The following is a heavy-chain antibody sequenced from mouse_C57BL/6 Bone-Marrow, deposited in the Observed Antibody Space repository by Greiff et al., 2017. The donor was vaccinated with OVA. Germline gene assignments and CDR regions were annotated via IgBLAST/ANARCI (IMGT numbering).Heavy chain of an antibody. CDR1: GYTFTDHT. CDR3: ARSDYGSSYDWYFDV. Sequence: VKLQQSDAELVKPGASVKISCKVSGYTFTDHTIHWMKQRPEQGLEWIGYIYPRDGSTKSNEKFKGKATLTADKSSSTAYMQRNSLTSEDSAVYFCARSDYGSSYDWYFDVWGTGTTVTVSS. CDR2: IYPRDGST. D-gene: IGHD1-1*01. J-gene: IGHJ1*03. V-gene: IGHV1-78*01.